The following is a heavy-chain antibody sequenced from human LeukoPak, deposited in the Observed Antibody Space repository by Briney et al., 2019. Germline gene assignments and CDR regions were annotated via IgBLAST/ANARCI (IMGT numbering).Heavy chain of an antibody. D-gene: IGHD5-12*01. Sequence: GGSLRLSCVASGFTFSSYGMSWVRQAPGKGLEWVSGISGSAGSTYYADSVKGRFTISRDNSKNTLYLQMSSLRAEDTAVYHCAKARSGYDFDYWGQGTLVTVSS. V-gene: IGHV3-23*01. CDR2: ISGSAGST. J-gene: IGHJ4*02. CDR1: GFTFSSYG. CDR3: AKARSGYDFDY.